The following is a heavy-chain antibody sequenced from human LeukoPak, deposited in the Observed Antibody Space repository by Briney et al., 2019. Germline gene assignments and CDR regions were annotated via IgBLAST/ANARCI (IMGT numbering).Heavy chain of an antibody. J-gene: IGHJ4*02. D-gene: IGHD1-1*01. CDR2: INLDGSET. CDR3: ARNRGTSD. Sequence: GGSLRLSCAASGFTFSNYWMTWIRQAPGKGLEWVANINLDGSETYYVDSVKGRFIISRDNAKNSLYLQMNSLRAEDTAVYYCARNRGTSDWGQGTLVTVSS. CDR1: GFTFSNYW. V-gene: IGHV3-7*01.